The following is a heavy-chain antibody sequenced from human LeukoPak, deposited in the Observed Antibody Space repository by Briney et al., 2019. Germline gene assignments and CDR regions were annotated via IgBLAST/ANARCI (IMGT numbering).Heavy chain of an antibody. CDR3: VRDGEGAAISVNYWFDP. CDR2: MNPNNGNT. Sequence: ASVKVSCKASGFTFTGYDINWVRQASGQGLEWMGWMNPNNGNTGYAQKFQGRVTMTRDTSISTAYMGLRGLRSEDTAVYYCVRDGEGAAISVNYWFDPWGQGTLVTVSS. D-gene: IGHD2-2*02. J-gene: IGHJ5*02. CDR1: GFTFTGYD. V-gene: IGHV1-8*01.